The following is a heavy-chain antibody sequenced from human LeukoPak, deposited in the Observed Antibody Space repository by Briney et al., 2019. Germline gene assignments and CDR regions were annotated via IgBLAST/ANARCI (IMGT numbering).Heavy chain of an antibody. CDR2: IRNDGSIK. V-gene: IGHV3-30*02. D-gene: IGHD2-21*01. J-gene: IGHJ4*02. CDR3: AKDTPIPYFDY. Sequence: GGSLRLSCAASGFTFSAYGMHWVRQAPGKGLEWVAFIRNDGSIKYYADSVKGRFTVSRDNSKNTLYVQMNSLSAEDTAAYYCAKDTPIPYFDYWGQGTLVSVSS. CDR1: GFTFSAYG.